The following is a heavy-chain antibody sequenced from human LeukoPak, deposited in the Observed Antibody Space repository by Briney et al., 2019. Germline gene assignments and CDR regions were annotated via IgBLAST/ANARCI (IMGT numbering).Heavy chain of an antibody. CDR3: ARGHNVLRFLEWPPPVSRFGP. Sequence: PSETLSLTCTVSGGSISSYYWSWIRQPPGKGLEWIGYIYYSGSTNYNPSLKSRVTISVDTSKNQFSLKLSSVTAADTAVYYCARGHNVLRFLEWPPPVSRFGPWGQGTLVNVFS. CDR2: IYYSGST. D-gene: IGHD3-3*01. J-gene: IGHJ5*02. CDR1: GGSISSYY. V-gene: IGHV4-59*01.